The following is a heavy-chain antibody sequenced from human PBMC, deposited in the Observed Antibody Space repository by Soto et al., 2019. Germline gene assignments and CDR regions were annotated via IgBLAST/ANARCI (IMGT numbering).Heavy chain of an antibody. CDR3: ATDVNCSGGSCDSRGGDY. CDR2: IIPIFGTA. Sequence: QVQLVQSGAEVKKPGSSVKVSCKASGGTFSSYAISWVRQAPGQGLEWMGGIIPIFGTANYAQKFQGRVTITADKSTRTAYMELSSLRSEDTAVYYCATDVNCSGGSCDSRGGDYWGQGTLVTVSS. V-gene: IGHV1-69*06. CDR1: GGTFSSYA. J-gene: IGHJ4*02. D-gene: IGHD2-15*01.